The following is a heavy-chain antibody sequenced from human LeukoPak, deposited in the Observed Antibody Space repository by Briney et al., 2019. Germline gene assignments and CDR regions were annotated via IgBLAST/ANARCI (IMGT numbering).Heavy chain of an antibody. CDR2: VKSKTYCWTT. CDR3: TTGYGY. V-gene: IGHV3-15*01. Sequence: GGSLRLSCAASGFTFSNAWMSWVRQAPGKGREVIVRVKSKTYCWTTDYAAPVKGIFTISINDSKNTLYLRMNSLKTEDTAVYYCTTGYGYWGQGTLVTVSS. J-gene: IGHJ4*02. CDR1: GFTFSNAW. D-gene: IGHD3-16*01.